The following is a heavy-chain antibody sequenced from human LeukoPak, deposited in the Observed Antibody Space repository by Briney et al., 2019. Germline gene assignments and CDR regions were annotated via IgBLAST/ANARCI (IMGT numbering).Heavy chain of an antibody. Sequence: GGSLRLSCAASGFSFSTFSMNWVRQAPGKGPEWVSSISGSSNYIFYTDSVKGRFTVSRDNAKNSLYLQMNSLRGEDTAVYYCARVSSVPTPRALDYWGQGTLATVSS. J-gene: IGHJ4*02. CDR2: ISGSSNYI. D-gene: IGHD4/OR15-4a*01. V-gene: IGHV3-21*01. CDR3: ARVSSVPTPRALDY. CDR1: GFSFSTFS.